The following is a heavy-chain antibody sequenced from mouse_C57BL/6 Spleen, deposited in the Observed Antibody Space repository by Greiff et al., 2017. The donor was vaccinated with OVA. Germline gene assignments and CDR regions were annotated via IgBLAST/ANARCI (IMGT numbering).Heavy chain of an antibody. Sequence: VQLQQSGPELVKPGASVKISCKASGYTFTDYYMNWVKQSHGKSLEWIGDINPNNGGTSYNEKFKGKATLTVDKSSSTAYMELRSLTSEDSAVYYCAKPLLLRYDFDGWGQGTTLTVSS. D-gene: IGHD1-1*01. V-gene: IGHV1-26*01. CDR2: INPNNGGT. CDR3: AKPLLLRYDFDG. J-gene: IGHJ2*01. CDR1: GYTFTDYY.